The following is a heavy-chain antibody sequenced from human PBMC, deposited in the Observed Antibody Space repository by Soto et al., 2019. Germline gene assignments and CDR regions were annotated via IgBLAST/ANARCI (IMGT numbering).Heavy chain of an antibody. CDR2: ISYDGSNK. CDR1: GFTFSSYA. V-gene: IGHV3-30-3*01. Sequence: QVPLVESGGGVVQPGRSLRLSCAASGFTFSSYAMHWVRQALGKGLEWVAVISYDGSNKYYADSVKGRFTISRDNSKNTLYLQMNSLRAEDTAVYYCARPYGESYGMDVWGQGTTVTVSS. CDR3: ARPYGESYGMDV. D-gene: IGHD3-10*01. J-gene: IGHJ6*02.